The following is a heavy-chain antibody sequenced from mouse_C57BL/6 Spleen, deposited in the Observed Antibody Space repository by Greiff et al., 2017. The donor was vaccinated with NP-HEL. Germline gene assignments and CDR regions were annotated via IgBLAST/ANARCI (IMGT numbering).Heavy chain of an antibody. CDR2: IYPGGGTT. J-gene: IGHJ3*01. D-gene: IGHD3-2*02. CDR1: GYTFTNYW. Sequence: VQLQQSGAELVRPGTSVKMSCKASGYTFTNYWIGWAKRRPGHGLEWIGDIYPGGGTTNYNEKFKGKATLTADKSNSTAYMQISRLTSEDTAMYYCARGDSSGACWFAYWGQGTLVTVSA. CDR3: ARGDSSGACWFAY. V-gene: IGHV1-63*01.